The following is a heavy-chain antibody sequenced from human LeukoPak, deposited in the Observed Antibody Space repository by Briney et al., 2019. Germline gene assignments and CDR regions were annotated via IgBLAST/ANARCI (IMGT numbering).Heavy chain of an antibody. D-gene: IGHD2-21*02. J-gene: IGHJ4*02. CDR2: IYYSGST. V-gene: IGHV4-59*01. Sequence: KPSETLSLTCTVSGGSISSYYWSWIRQPPGKGLEWIGYIYYSGSTNYNPSLKSRVTISVDTSKNQFSLKLSSVTAADTAVYYCARSQAYCGGDCYGRLDYWGQGTLVTVSS. CDR3: ARSQAYCGGDCYGRLDY. CDR1: GGSISSYY.